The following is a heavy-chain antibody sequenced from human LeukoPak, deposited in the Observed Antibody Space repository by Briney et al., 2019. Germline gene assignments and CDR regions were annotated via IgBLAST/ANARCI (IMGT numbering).Heavy chain of an antibody. J-gene: IGHJ4*02. V-gene: IGHV3-48*01. CDR3: ARDAALLYDFWSGYPRKLDY. CDR1: GFTFSSYS. Sequence: GGSLRLSCAASGFTFSSYSMNWVRQAPGKGLEGVSYISSSSSTIYYADSVKGRFTISRDNAKNSLYLQMNSLRAEDTAVYYCARDAALLYDFWSGYPRKLDYWGQGTLVTVSS. D-gene: IGHD3-3*01. CDR2: ISSSSSTI.